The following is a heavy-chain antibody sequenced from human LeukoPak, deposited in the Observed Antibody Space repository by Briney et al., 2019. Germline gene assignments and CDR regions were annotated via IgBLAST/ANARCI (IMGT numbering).Heavy chain of an antibody. Sequence: GGSLRLSCAASGFTFNSYAMYWVRQAPGKGLEWVSGIFGSGGSSHYADSVKGRFTISRDNSKNTVYLQMNSLRPEDTAVYYCAKTTTGYSSGRYPGWSVDYWGQGTLVTVSS. CDR3: AKTTTGYSSGRYPGWSVDY. D-gene: IGHD6-19*01. V-gene: IGHV3-23*01. CDR1: GFTFNSYA. CDR2: IFGSGGSS. J-gene: IGHJ4*02.